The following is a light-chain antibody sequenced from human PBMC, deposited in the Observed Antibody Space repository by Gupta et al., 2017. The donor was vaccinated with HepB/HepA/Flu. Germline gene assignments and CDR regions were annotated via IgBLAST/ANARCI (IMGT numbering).Light chain of an antibody. Sequence: EIVMTQSPATLSVSPGERATLSCRASQSISRNLAWYQQTPGQPTRLLIYGASTRATGVPPRISGSGSGTEFTLTISSLQSEDFAVYYCQQYSDWPPVTFGQGTRLEIK. CDR3: QQYSDWPPVT. CDR2: GAS. CDR1: QSISRN. V-gene: IGKV3D-15*01. J-gene: IGKJ5*01.